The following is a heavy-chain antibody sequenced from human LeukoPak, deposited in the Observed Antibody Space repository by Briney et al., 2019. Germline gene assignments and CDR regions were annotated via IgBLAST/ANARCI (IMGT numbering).Heavy chain of an antibody. V-gene: IGHV4-4*07. CDR3: ARHSGLLYFDY. J-gene: IGHJ4*02. Sequence: SETLSLTCTVSGGSISSYYWSWIRQPAGKGLGWIGRIYNSGSTNYNPSLKRRVTMSVDTSKNQFSLLLNSLTAADTAVYYCARHSGLLYFDYWGQGTLVTVSS. D-gene: IGHD3-10*01. CDR1: GGSISSYY. CDR2: IYNSGST.